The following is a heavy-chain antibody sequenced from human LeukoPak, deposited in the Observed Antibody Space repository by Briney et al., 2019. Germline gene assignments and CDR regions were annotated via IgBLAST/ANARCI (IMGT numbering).Heavy chain of an antibody. CDR2: ISSSSSYI. Sequence: GGSLRLSCAASGFTFSSYSMNWVRQAPGKGLEWVSSISSSSSYIYYADSVKGRFTISRDNAKNSLYLQMNSLRAEDTAVYYCARDYDILTGYPLGDYWGQGTLVTVSS. V-gene: IGHV3-21*01. CDR1: GFTFSSYS. D-gene: IGHD3-9*01. J-gene: IGHJ4*02. CDR3: ARDYDILTGYPLGDY.